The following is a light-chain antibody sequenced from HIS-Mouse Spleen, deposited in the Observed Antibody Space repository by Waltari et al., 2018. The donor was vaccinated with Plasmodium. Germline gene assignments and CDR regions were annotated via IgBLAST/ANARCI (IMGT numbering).Light chain of an antibody. CDR3: YSTDSSGNHRV. J-gene: IGLJ3*02. V-gene: IGLV3-10*01. CDR2: EDS. Sequence: SYELTQPPPVSVSTGPTARITCSGDALHRKYAYWYQKKSGPAPVLVIYEDSKLPSGIPERFSGSSSGTMATLTISGAQVEDEADYDCYSTDSSGNHRVFGGGTKLTVL. CDR1: ALHRKY.